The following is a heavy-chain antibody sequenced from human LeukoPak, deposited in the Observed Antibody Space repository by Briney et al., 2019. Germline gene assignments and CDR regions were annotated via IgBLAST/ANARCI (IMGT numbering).Heavy chain of an antibody. CDR1: VSSISSGNY. CDR2: LHHVGSS. Sequence: SETLSLTCSVSVSSISSGNYWGWIRQSPGKGLEWIGSLHHVGSSHYNPSLESRVAISLDTSKNQFSLKMTSMTAADTGIYYCTRGLASGVDPWGQGILVTVSS. V-gene: IGHV4-38-2*02. J-gene: IGHJ5*02. CDR3: TRGLASGVDP.